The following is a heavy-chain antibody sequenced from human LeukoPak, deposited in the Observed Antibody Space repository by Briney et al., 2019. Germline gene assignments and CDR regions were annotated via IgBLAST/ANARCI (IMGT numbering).Heavy chain of an antibody. J-gene: IGHJ4*02. CDR3: AKTAYDSSGYYFDY. CDR1: GFTFDDYA. V-gene: IGHV3-43D*03. Sequence: GSLRLYCAASGFTFDDYAMHWVRQAPGKGLEWVSLISWDGGSTYYADSVKGRFTISRDNSKNSLYLQMNSLRAEDTALYYCAKTAYDSSGYYFDYWGQGTLVTVSS. D-gene: IGHD3-22*01. CDR2: ISWDGGST.